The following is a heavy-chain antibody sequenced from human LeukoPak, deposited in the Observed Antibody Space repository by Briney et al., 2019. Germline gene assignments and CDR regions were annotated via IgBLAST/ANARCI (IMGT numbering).Heavy chain of an antibody. CDR1: GLTFSSYA. CDR2: ISGSGGST. V-gene: IGHV3-23*01. J-gene: IGHJ4*02. D-gene: IGHD4-17*01. Sequence: GGSLRLSCAASGLTFSSYAMSWVRQAPGKGLEWVSAISGSGGSTNYADSVKGRFTISRDNSKNTLYLQMNSLRAEDTAVYYCAKDLDDYGDYWFDYWGQGTLVTVSS. CDR3: AKDLDDYGDYWFDY.